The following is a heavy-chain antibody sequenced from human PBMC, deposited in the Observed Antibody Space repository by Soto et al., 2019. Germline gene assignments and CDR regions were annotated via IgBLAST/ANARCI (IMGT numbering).Heavy chain of an antibody. Sequence: EAQLVESGGGLVQPGGSLRLSCAGSGFSFSSYSMNWVRQAPGKGLEWVSYISSFSSTTYYADSVKGRFTISRDNAKNSLYLQMNSLRAEDTAVYYCARDGLEWSYYYMDVWGKGTTVTVSS. CDR2: ISSFSSTT. CDR3: ARDGLEWSYYYMDV. J-gene: IGHJ6*03. CDR1: GFSFSSYS. D-gene: IGHD3-3*01. V-gene: IGHV3-48*01.